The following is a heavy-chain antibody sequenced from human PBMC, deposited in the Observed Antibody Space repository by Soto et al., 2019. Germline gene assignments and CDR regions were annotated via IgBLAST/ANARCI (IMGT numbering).Heavy chain of an antibody. J-gene: IGHJ4*02. CDR3: PSRKVGYCSGGSRYFDY. CDR2: ISSSGDTK. CDR1: GFTFNRHE. D-gene: IGHD2-15*01. V-gene: IGHV3-48*03. Sequence: GGSLRLSCEASGFTFNRHEMHWVRQAPGRGLEWISYISSSGDTKYAAESVKGRFTISRDNTKNSLFLQMDSMRSDDTAIYFCPSRKVGYCSGGSRYFDYWGQGTLVTVSS.